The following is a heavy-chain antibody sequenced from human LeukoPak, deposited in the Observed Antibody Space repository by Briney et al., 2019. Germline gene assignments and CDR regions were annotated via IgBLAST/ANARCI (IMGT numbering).Heavy chain of an antibody. V-gene: IGHV3-21*01. J-gene: IGHJ5*02. CDR3: ARLSGGEQNWFDP. CDR2: ISSSGDYM. Sequence: GGSLRLSCAVSGFTFSIYTMNWVRQAPGKGLEWVSTISSSGDYMYYADSVKGRFTISRDNAKNSLYLQMNSLRAEDTAVYYCARLSGGEQNWFDPWGQGTPVTVSS. CDR1: GFTFSIYT. D-gene: IGHD3-16*01.